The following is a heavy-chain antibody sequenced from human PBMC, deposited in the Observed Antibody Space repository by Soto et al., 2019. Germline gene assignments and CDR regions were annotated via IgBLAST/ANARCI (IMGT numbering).Heavy chain of an antibody. V-gene: IGHV1-18*01. D-gene: IGHD1-1*01. J-gene: IGHJ5*02. CDR1: GYTFHNYG. CDR3: ARDLAWDRDSTITNCSADNWFAP. CDR2: ISGYNGRT. Sequence: GASVKVSCKASGYTFHNYGITWVRQAPGRGLEWLGWISGYNGRTEYAQKFQGRVILTTDTATTTAYMQLKRLTSDDTAMYYCARDLAWDRDSTITNCSADNWFAPWG.